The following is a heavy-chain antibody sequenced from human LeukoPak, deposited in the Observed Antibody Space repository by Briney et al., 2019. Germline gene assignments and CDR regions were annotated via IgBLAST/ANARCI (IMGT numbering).Heavy chain of an antibody. D-gene: IGHD1-26*01. J-gene: IGHJ6*03. Sequence: PGGSLRLSCAASGFTFSNYNMNWVRQAPGKAMEWVSSITTSATYIFYADSVKGRFTISRDNAKNSLYLQMDSLGPEDTAVYYCARDPYSGNYGNDYYYYMDVWGKGTTVTISS. CDR3: ARDPYSGNYGNDYYYYMDV. CDR1: GFTFSNYN. CDR2: ITTSATYI. V-gene: IGHV3-21*01.